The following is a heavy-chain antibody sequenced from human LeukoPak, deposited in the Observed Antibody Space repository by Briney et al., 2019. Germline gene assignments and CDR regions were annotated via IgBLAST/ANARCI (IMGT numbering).Heavy chain of an antibody. CDR2: ISYDGSNK. Sequence: GRSLRLSCAASGFTFSSYGMHWVRQAPGKGLEWVAVISYDGSNKYYADSVKGRFTISRDNSKNTLYLQMNSLRAEDTAVYYCAKDPNFLDYWGQGTLVTVSS. CDR3: AKDPNFLDY. J-gene: IGHJ4*02. V-gene: IGHV3-30*18. CDR1: GFTFSSYG. D-gene: IGHD4/OR15-4a*01.